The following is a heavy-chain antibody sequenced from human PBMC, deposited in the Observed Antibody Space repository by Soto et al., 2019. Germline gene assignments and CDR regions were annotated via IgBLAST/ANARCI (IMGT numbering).Heavy chain of an antibody. CDR2: IYYSGST. V-gene: IGHV4-31*03. D-gene: IGHD3-22*01. CDR3: ARSRRVTYYYDSSGSDPPHDFDY. Sequence: SETLSLTCTVSGGSISSGGYYWSWIRQHPGKGLEWIGYIYYSGSTYYNPSLKSRVTISVGTSKNQFSLKLSSVTAADTAVYYCARSRRVTYYYDSSGSDPPHDFDYWGQGTLVTVSS. J-gene: IGHJ4*02. CDR1: GGSISSGGYY.